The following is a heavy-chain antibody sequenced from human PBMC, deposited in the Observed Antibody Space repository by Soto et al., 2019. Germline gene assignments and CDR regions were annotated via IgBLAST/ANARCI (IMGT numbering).Heavy chain of an antibody. J-gene: IGHJ6*02. CDR3: ARGRLRTAAAGYYYYYYGMDV. D-gene: IGHD6-13*01. V-gene: IGHV4-34*01. CDR2: INHSGST. Sequence: SETLSLTCAVYGGSFSGYYWSWIRQPPGKGLEWIGEINHSGSTNYNPSLKSRVTISVDTSKNQFSLKLSSVTAADTAVYYCARGRLRTAAAGYYYYYYGMDVWGQGTTVTVSS. CDR1: GGSFSGYY.